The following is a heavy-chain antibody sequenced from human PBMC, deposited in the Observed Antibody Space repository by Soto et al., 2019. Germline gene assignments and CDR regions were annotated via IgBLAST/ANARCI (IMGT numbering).Heavy chain of an antibody. CDR1: GGSISSSHW. CDR2: IYHSGST. D-gene: IGHD6-19*01. Sequence: QVQLQESGPGLVEPSGTLSLTCAVSGGSISSSHWWSWVRQPPGKGLEWIGEIYHSGSTNYNPSLKGRVTLSVDMSKNQFSLKLTSVTAADTAVYFCGNSGWSYWGQGALVTVSS. J-gene: IGHJ4*02. V-gene: IGHV4-4*02. CDR3: GNSGWSY.